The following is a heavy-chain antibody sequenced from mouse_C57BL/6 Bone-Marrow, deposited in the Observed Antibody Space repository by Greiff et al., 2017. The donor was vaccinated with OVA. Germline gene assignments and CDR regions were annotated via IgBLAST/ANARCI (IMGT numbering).Heavy chain of an antibody. CDR2: IDPEDGET. Sequence: VQLQQSGAELVKPGASVKLSCTASGFNIKDYYMHWVKQRTEQGLAWIGRIDPEDGETKYAPKFQGKATITADTSSNTAYLQLSSLTSEDTAVYYCATVVATYWYFDVWGTGTTVTVSS. D-gene: IGHD1-1*01. J-gene: IGHJ1*03. V-gene: IGHV14-2*01. CDR1: GFNIKDYY. CDR3: ATVVATYWYFDV.